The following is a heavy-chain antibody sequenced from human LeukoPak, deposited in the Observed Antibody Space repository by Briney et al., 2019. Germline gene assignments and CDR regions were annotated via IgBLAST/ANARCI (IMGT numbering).Heavy chain of an antibody. D-gene: IGHD6-19*01. CDR2: IYHSGST. CDR3: ASLAGRDYYYYMDV. V-gene: IGHV4-59*12. Sequence: SETLSLTCTVSGDSISSYYWSWIRQPPGKGLEWIGEIYHSGSTNYNPSLKSRVTISVDKSKNQFSLKLSSVTAADTAVYYCASLAGRDYYYYMDVWGKGTTVTVSS. CDR1: GDSISSYY. J-gene: IGHJ6*03.